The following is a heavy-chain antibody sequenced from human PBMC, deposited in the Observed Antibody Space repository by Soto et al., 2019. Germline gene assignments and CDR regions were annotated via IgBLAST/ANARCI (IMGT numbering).Heavy chain of an antibody. CDR3: AKKASCGSSSCYLPNDYYYFYGIDV. CDR1: GFTFSSYA. Sequence: GGSLRLSCAASGFTFSSYAMTWVRQAPGKGLEWVSSISGGGGVTYYADSVKGRFTISRDNSRNTLYLQMNSLRAEDTAVYYCAKKASCGSSSCYLPNDYYYFYGIDVWGQGTAVTVSS. J-gene: IGHJ6*02. D-gene: IGHD2-2*01. V-gene: IGHV3-23*01. CDR2: ISGGGGVT.